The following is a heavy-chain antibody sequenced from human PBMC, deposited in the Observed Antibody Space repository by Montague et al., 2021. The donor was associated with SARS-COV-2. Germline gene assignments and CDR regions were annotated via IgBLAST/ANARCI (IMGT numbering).Heavy chain of an antibody. CDR3: ARADSSGYLWYFDY. D-gene: IGHD3-22*01. CDR2: INTYNGDT. V-gene: IGHV1-18*01. Sequence: SGKVSCKASGYPFTTYGITWVRQAPGQGLEWMGWINTYNGDTVYAQKFQGRVTMTSDTSTSTAYMELRSLRSDDSAVFYCARADSSGYLWYFDYWGQGTLVTVSS. CDR1: GYPFTTYG. J-gene: IGHJ4*02.